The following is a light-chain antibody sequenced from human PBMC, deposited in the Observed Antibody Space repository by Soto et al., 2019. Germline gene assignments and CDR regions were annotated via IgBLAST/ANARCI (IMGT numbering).Light chain of an antibody. V-gene: IGKV4-1*01. CDR3: QQYYTTLPVT. J-gene: IGKJ1*01. Sequence: DIVMTQSPDSLAVSLGERATINCESSQSILYSSNNRNYLAWYQQRPGQPPKLLIYWASTRESGVPDRFSGSGSGTDFTLTISSLQAEDVAVYYCQQYYTTLPVTFGQGTKVEIK. CDR2: WAS. CDR1: QSILYSSNNRNY.